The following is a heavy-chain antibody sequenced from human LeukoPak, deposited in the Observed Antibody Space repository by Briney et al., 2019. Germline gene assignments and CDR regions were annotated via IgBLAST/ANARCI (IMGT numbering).Heavy chain of an antibody. V-gene: IGHV3-66*01. J-gene: IGHJ4*02. Sequence: GGSLRLSCAVSGFTVSSNYMSWVRHAPGKGLEWVSVIFCAGHTYYADSLQGRLPTSRDTFQNILYLQMSTLRAEDTAVYYCHGGTFGRSSGWYYFVYWGQGALVTVSS. CDR2: IFCAGHT. CDR3: HGGTFGRSSGWYYFVY. CDR1: GFTVSSNY. D-gene: IGHD6-19*01.